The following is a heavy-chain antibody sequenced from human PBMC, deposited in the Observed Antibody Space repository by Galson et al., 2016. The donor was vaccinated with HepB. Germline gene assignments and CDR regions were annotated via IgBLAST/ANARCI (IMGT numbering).Heavy chain of an antibody. Sequence: SVKVSCKASGYTFTGYYMHWVRQAPGQGLEWMGWLNPNSGGTNYAQKFEGWVTMTRDTSISTAYMELSRLRSDDTAVYYCARGSTVTRDYYYYGMDVWGQGTTVTVSS. D-gene: IGHD4-11*01. CDR3: ARGSTVTRDYYYYGMDV. J-gene: IGHJ6*02. CDR1: GYTFTGYY. CDR2: LNPNSGGT. V-gene: IGHV1-2*04.